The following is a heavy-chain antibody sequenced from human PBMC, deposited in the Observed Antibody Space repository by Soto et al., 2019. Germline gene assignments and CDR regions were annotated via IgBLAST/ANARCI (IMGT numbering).Heavy chain of an antibody. CDR1: GFTFSDYY. D-gene: IGHD3-9*01. Sequence: GGSLRLSCAASGFTFSDYYMSWIRQAPGKGLEWVSYISSSGSTIYYADSVKGRFTISRDNAKNSLYLQMNSLRAEDTAVYYCATNYDILTGYYTGSDYWGQGTLVTVSS. CDR3: ATNYDILTGYYTGSDY. J-gene: IGHJ4*02. V-gene: IGHV3-11*01. CDR2: ISSSGSTI.